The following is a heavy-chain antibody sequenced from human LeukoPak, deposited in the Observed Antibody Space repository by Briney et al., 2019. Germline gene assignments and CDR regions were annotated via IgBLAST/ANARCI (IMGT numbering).Heavy chain of an antibody. D-gene: IGHD6-19*01. Sequence: GGSLRLSCAASGFTFSSYSMNWVRQAPGKGLEWVSSISSSSSYMYYADSVKGRFTISRDNAKNSLYLQMNSLRAEDTAVYYCARDGYSSGWYYFDYWGQGTLVTVSS. J-gene: IGHJ4*02. CDR1: GFTFSSYS. V-gene: IGHV3-21*01. CDR2: ISSSSSYM. CDR3: ARDGYSSGWYYFDY.